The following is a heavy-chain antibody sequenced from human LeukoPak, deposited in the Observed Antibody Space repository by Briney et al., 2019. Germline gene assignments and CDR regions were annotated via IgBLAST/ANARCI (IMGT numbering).Heavy chain of an antibody. Sequence: GGSLRLSCAASGFTFSNYAMSWVRQAPGKGLEWVSAISGSGGSTYYADSVKGRLTISRDNSKNTLNLQMNSLRAGDTAVYYCAKTAYYYDSSGFYRLGYFDYWGQGTLVTVSP. CDR3: AKTAYYYDSSGFYRLGYFDY. CDR1: GFTFSNYA. CDR2: ISGSGGST. J-gene: IGHJ4*02. D-gene: IGHD3-22*01. V-gene: IGHV3-23*01.